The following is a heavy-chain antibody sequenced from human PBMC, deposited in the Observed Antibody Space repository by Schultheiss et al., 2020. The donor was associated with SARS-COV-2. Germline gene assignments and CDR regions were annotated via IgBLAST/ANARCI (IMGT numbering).Heavy chain of an antibody. V-gene: IGHV3-30*19. D-gene: IGHD1-1*01. CDR2: ISYDGSNK. CDR3: ARSGTLYNWFDP. Sequence: GGSLRLSCVASGFTLRNYWMAWVRQAPGKGLEWVAVISYDGSNKYYADSVKGRFTISRDNSKNTLYLQMNSLRAEDTAVYYCARSGTLYNWFDPWGQGTLVTVSS. CDR1: GFTLRNYW. J-gene: IGHJ5*02.